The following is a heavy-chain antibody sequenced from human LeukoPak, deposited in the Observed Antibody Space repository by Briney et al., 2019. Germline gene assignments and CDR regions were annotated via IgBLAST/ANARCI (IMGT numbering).Heavy chain of an antibody. V-gene: IGHV4-4*07. D-gene: IGHD3-10*01. CDR1: GGSISTYY. J-gene: IGHJ4*02. CDR2: MYTSGST. Sequence: PSETLSLTCTVSGGSISTYYWSWLRQPAGKGLEWIGRMYTSGSTKYNPSLKSRVTISVDNSKNQFSLKLTSVTAADKAVYYCARDHYGSGSYKSYFDSWGQGTRVTVSS. CDR3: ARDHYGSGSYKSYFDS.